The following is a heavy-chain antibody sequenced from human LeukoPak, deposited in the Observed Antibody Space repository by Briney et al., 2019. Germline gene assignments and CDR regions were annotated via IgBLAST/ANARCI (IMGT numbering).Heavy chain of an antibody. CDR3: AKVNDYGYYYYGMDV. D-gene: IGHD3-16*01. CDR1: GFTFSSYA. V-gene: IGHV3-23*01. CDR2: IRGSGGST. Sequence: HPGGSLRLSCAASGFTFSSYAMSWVRQAPGRGLEWVSSIRGSGGSTYYADSVKGRFISSRDNSKNTLYLQMKSLRAEDTAVYYCAKVNDYGYYYYGMDVWGQGTMVTVSS. J-gene: IGHJ6*02.